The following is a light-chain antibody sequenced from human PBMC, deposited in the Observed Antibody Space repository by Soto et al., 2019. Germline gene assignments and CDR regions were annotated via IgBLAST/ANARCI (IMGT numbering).Light chain of an antibody. Sequence: QSALTQPPSASGSPGQSVTISCTGTNSDVGYYNYVSWYQQHPGKAPKLMIYEVSKRPSGVPDRFSGSKPGNTASLTVSGLQAEDEADYYCTSYAGSNNFVFGTGTKLTVL. CDR3: TSYAGSNNFV. J-gene: IGLJ1*01. V-gene: IGLV2-8*01. CDR1: NSDVGYYNY. CDR2: EVS.